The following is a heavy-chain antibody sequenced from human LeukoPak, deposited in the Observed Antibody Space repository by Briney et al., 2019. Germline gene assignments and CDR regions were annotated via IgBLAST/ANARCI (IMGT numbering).Heavy chain of an antibody. CDR2: SSGSGGST. J-gene: IGHJ4*02. V-gene: IGHV3-23*01. CDR3: AKDRDQLLFFDY. Sequence: GGSLRLSCAASGFTFSSYAMSWVHQARGKGLEWVSASSGSGGSTYYADSVKGRFTISRDNSKNTLYLQMNSLRAEDTAVYYCAKDRDQLLFFDYWGQGNLVTVSS. CDR1: GFTFSSYA. D-gene: IGHD2-2*01.